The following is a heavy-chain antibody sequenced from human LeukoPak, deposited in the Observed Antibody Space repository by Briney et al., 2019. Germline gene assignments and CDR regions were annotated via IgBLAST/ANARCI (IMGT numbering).Heavy chain of an antibody. CDR1: RYTLIELS. CDR2: FDPEDGKT. CDR3: TTPRRRFGELLRDAFDI. D-gene: IGHD3-10*01. J-gene: IGHJ3*02. Sequence: ASVKVTCKVSRYTLIELSIHGVRQAPGKGLEWMGGFDPEDGKTIYAQKFQGRVTMTEDTPTDTAYMDLRSLRSEDTDVYYCTTPRRRFGELLRDAFDIWGQGTMVTVSS. V-gene: IGHV1-24*01.